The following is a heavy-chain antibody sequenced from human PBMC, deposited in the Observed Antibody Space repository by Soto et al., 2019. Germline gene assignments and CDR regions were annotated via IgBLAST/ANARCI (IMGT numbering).Heavy chain of an antibody. CDR3: CTSISCPN. CDR2: ISGSGGST. CDR1: GFTFSTYA. J-gene: IGHJ4*02. Sequence: EVQLLESGGGLVQPGGSLRLSCAASGFTFSTYAMTWVRQAPGKGLEWVSTISGSGGSTYYADSMKGRFTISRDNSKNTLCLQMNSLRAEDTAIYYCCTSISCPNWGQGTLVTVSS. D-gene: IGHD2-2*01. V-gene: IGHV3-23*01.